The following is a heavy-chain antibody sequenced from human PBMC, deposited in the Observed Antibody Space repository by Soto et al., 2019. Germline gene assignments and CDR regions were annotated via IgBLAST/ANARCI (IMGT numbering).Heavy chain of an antibody. Sequence: QVQLVESGGGVVQPGRSLRLSCAASGFTFSSYAMHWVRQAPGKGLEWVAVISYDGSNKYYADSVKGRFTISRDNSKNTLYLQMNSLRAEDTAVYYCARGYYYDSSGYYYVSGAFDIWGQGTMVTVSS. CDR2: ISYDGSNK. V-gene: IGHV3-30-3*01. CDR3: ARGYYYDSSGYYYVSGAFDI. CDR1: GFTFSSYA. J-gene: IGHJ3*02. D-gene: IGHD3-22*01.